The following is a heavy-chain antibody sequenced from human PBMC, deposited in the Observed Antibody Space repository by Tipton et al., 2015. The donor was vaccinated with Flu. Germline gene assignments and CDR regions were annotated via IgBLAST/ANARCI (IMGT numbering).Heavy chain of an antibody. CDR1: GYSLSGDYY. Sequence: TLSLTCTVSGYSLSGDYYWAWIRQPPGKGLEWIGSSHHSGGTYYNPSLKSGVTISVDTPKSQFSLRLNSVTAADTGVYYCARHRGTTATTLDWFDPWGQGTLVNVSS. D-gene: IGHD4-17*01. V-gene: IGHV4-38-2*02. J-gene: IGHJ5*02. CDR2: SHHSGGT. CDR3: ARHRGTTATTLDWFDP.